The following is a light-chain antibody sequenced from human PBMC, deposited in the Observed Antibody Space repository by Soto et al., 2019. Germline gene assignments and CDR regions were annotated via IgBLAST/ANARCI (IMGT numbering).Light chain of an antibody. J-gene: IGKJ3*01. CDR1: QSFSGF. V-gene: IGKV3-11*01. CDR2: DGS. Sequence: EIVMTQSPATLSVSPGERATLSCRASQSFSGFLAWYQHKPGQPPRLLIYDGSTRAAGIPDRFIGSGSGTDFTLTINSLEPEDFAIYYCQVRDNWFTFGPGTKVDI. CDR3: QVRDNWFT.